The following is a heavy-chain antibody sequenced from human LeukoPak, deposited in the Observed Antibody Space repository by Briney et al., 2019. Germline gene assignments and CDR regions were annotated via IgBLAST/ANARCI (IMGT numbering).Heavy chain of an antibody. D-gene: IGHD2-2*01. CDR1: GFTFSSYS. J-gene: IGHJ4*02. V-gene: IGHV3-48*01. CDR3: ARDREVPAARVFFDY. Sequence: PGGSLRLSCAASGFTFSSYSMSWVRQAPGKGLEWVSYISSSNSTIYYADSVKGRFTISRDNAKNSLYLQMNSLRAEDTAVYYCARDREVPAARVFFDYWGQGTLVTVSS. CDR2: ISSSNSTI.